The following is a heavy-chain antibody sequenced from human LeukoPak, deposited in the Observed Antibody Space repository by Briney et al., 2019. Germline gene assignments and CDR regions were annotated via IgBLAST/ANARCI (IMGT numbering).Heavy chain of an antibody. J-gene: IGHJ4*02. CDR2: ISGSAGST. V-gene: IGHV3-23*01. CDR1: GFTFSSYA. D-gene: IGHD5-12*01. CDR3: TRSSDYDAFDY. Sequence: PGGSLRLSCAASGFTFSSYAMNWVRQAPGKGLEWVSAISGSAGSTYYTDSVKGRFTISRDNSRDTLYLQINSLRAEDTAVYFCTRSSDYDAFDYWGQGTLVTVSS.